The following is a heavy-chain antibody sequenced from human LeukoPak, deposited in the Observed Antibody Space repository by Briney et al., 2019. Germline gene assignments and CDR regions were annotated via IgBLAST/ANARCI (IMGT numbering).Heavy chain of an antibody. Sequence: GGSLRLSCAASGFTFSSYGMHWVRQAPGKGLEWVAFIRYDGSNKYYADSVKGRFTISRDNSKNTLYLQMNSLRAEDTAVYHCAKGGYDFWSGYLYYYYYYYMDVWGKGTTVTVSS. D-gene: IGHD3-3*01. V-gene: IGHV3-30*02. CDR2: IRYDGSNK. J-gene: IGHJ6*03. CDR1: GFTFSSYG. CDR3: AKGGYDFWSGYLYYYYYYYMDV.